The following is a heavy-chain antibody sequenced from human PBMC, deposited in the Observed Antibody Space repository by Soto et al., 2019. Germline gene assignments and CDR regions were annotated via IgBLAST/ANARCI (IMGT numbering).Heavy chain of an antibody. Sequence: ASVKVSCKASGYTFTSYGISWVRQAPGQGLEWMGWISAYNGNTNYAQKLQGRVTMTTDTSTSTAYMELRSLRSDDTAVYYCARVLQSYGYKGDLVYWGQGTLVTVSS. CDR2: ISAYNGNT. CDR1: GYTFTSYG. CDR3: ARVLQSYGYKGDLVY. V-gene: IGHV1-18*01. J-gene: IGHJ4*02. D-gene: IGHD5-18*01.